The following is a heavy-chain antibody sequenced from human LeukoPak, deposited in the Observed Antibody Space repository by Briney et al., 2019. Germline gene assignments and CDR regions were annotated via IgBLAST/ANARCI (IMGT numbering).Heavy chain of an antibody. CDR3: ARDNYAGANWFDP. Sequence: SVKVSFKASGGTFSSYAISWVRQAPGQGLEWMGGIIPIFGTANYAQKFQGRVTITTDESTSTAYMELSSLRSEDTAVYYCARDNYAGANWFDPWGQGTLVTVSS. J-gene: IGHJ5*02. CDR2: IIPIFGTA. D-gene: IGHD1-7*01. V-gene: IGHV1-69*05. CDR1: GGTFSSYA.